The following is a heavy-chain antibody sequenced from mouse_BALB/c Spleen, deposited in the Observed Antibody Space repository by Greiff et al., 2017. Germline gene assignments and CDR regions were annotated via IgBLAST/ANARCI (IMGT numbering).Heavy chain of an antibody. CDR1: GFTFSSYA. CDR3: ARGVTTVVADYAMDY. CDR2: ISSGGST. Sequence: EVQRVESGGGLVKPGGSLKLSCAASGFTFSSYAMSWVRQTPEKRLEWVASISSGGSTYYPDSVKGRFTISRDNARNILYLQMSSLRSEDTAMYYCARGVTTVVADYAMDYWGQGTSVTVSS. V-gene: IGHV5-6-5*01. D-gene: IGHD1-1*01. J-gene: IGHJ4*01.